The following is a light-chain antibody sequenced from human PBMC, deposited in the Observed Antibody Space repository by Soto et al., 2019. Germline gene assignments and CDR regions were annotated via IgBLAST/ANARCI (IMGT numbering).Light chain of an antibody. CDR3: QQLNAYPHS. V-gene: IGKV1-9*01. J-gene: IGKJ4*01. Sequence: IQMTQSPSSLSASVGDRVTITCRASESIRSHLSWYLQKPGKAPRLLIYGASTLQSGVPSRFSGSGSGTEFTLTVSSLQPEDFATYYCQQLNAYPHSFGGGTKVDIK. CDR2: GAS. CDR1: ESIRSH.